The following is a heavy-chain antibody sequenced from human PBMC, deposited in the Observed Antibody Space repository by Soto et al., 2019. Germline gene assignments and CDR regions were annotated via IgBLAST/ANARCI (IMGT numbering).Heavy chain of an antibody. CDR3: ARGDSTDCSNGVCSFFYNHDMDV. V-gene: IGHV1-2*04. D-gene: IGHD2-8*01. Sequence: ASVKVSCKASGYSFTDYHIHWVRQAPGQGLEWLGRINPKSGGTSTAQKFQGWVTMTTNTSISTSSMELTRLTSDDTAIYYCARGDSTDCSNGVCSFFYNHDMDVWGQGTTVTVSS. J-gene: IGHJ6*02. CDR1: GYSFTDYH. CDR2: INPKSGGT.